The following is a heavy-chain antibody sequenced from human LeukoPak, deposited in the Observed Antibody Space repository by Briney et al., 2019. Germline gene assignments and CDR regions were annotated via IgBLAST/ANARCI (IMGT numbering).Heavy chain of an antibody. Sequence: GGSLRLSCAASGFTFNSYSMSWVRQAPGKGLEWVSYITGSSSTIYYADSVKGRFTISRDNAKNSLYLQMNSLRDEDTAVYYCARGSQGVLGDYYYWGQGTLVTVSS. CDR1: GFTFNSYS. D-gene: IGHD2-21*01. CDR3: ARGSQGVLGDYYY. J-gene: IGHJ4*02. V-gene: IGHV3-48*02. CDR2: ITGSSSTI.